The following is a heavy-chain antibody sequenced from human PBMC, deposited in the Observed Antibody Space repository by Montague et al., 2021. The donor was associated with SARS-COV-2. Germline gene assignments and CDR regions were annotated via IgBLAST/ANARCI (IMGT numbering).Heavy chain of an antibody. V-gene: IGHV4-31*11. CDR2: IFYSGNT. CDR1: GGSISSGDYY. D-gene: IGHD3-3*01. CDR3: ARIRVISIFGASHLDAMDV. J-gene: IGHJ6*02. Sequence: TLSLTCDVSGGSISSGDYYWSWIRQHPGKGLEWIGYIFYSGNTYYNPSLMSRVTISVDTSKNQFSLKLSSVTAADTALYYCARIRVISIFGASHLDAMDVWGQGTAVTVSS.